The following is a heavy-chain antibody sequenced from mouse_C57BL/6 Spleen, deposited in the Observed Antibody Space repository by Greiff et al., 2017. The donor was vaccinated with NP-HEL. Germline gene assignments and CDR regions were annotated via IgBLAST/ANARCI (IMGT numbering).Heavy chain of an antibody. Sequence: DVMLVESGGGLVKPGGSLKLSCAASGFTFSSYTMSWVRQTPEKRLEWVATISGGGGNTYYPDSVKGRFTISRDNAKNTLYLQMSSLRSEDTALYYCARYYYGLYAMDYWGQGTSVTVSS. J-gene: IGHJ4*01. CDR3: ARYYYGLYAMDY. CDR1: GFTFSSYT. CDR2: ISGGGGNT. D-gene: IGHD1-1*02. V-gene: IGHV5-9*01.